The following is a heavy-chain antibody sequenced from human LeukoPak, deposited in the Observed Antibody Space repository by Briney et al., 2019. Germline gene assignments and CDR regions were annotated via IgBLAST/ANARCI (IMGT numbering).Heavy chain of an antibody. CDR3: AKVSYYDSSGHYGSLYYFDY. CDR1: GFTFSTYA. CDR2: ISGSGGST. V-gene: IGHV3-23*01. J-gene: IGHJ4*02. D-gene: IGHD3-22*01. Sequence: GGSLRLSCAASGFTFSTYAMSWVRQAPGKGLEWVSAISGSGGSTYYADSVKGRFTISRDNSKNTLYLQMNSLRAEDTAVYYCAKVSYYDSSGHYGSLYYFDYWGRGTLVTVSS.